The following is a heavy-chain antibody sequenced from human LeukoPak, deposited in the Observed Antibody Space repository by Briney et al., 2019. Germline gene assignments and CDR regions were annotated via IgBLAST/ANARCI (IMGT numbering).Heavy chain of an antibody. CDR2: IYYTGST. J-gene: IGHJ4*02. CDR1: GGSISSSSYY. CDR3: ARRTTYFGWRHSESPSCFDY. D-gene: IGHD3-9*01. Sequence: PSETLSLTCTVSGGSISSSSYYWAWIRQPPGKGLEWIGSIYYTGSTYYNPSLKRRATISVDTSKNQISLKLSSVTAADTALYYCARRTTYFGWRHSESPSCFDYRGQGTLVTVSS. V-gene: IGHV4-39*07.